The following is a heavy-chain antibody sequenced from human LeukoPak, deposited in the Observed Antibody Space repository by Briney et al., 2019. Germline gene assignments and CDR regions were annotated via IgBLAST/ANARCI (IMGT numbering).Heavy chain of an antibody. CDR2: ISGSGGST. CDR1: GFTFSSYA. V-gene: IGHV3-23*01. J-gene: IGHJ5*02. D-gene: IGHD1-26*01. CDR3: ATGPRRLVGATCPS. Sequence: RGGSLRLSCAASGFTFSSYAMSGVRQAPGKGLGWVSAISGSGGSTYYADSVKGRFTISRDNSKNTLYLQMNSLRSDDTAVYYCATGPRRLVGATCPSWGQGTLVTVSS.